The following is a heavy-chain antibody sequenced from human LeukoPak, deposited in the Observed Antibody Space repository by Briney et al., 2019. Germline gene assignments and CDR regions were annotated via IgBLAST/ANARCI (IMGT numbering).Heavy chain of an antibody. V-gene: IGHV1-69*05. Sequence: SVKASCKASGGTFSSYAISWVRQAPGQGLEWMGRIIPIFGTANYAQKFQGRVTITTDESTSTAYMELSSLRSEDTAVYYCARQGDGSYYFDYWGQGTLVTVSS. CDR3: ARQGDGSYYFDY. CDR1: GGTFSSYA. CDR2: IIPIFGTA. D-gene: IGHD1-26*01. J-gene: IGHJ4*02.